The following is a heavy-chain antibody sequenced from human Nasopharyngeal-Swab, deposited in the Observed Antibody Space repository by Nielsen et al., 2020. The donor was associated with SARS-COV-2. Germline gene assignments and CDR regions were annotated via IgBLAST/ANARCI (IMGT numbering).Heavy chain of an antibody. CDR3: AGGARYYYYYMDV. J-gene: IGHJ6*03. D-gene: IGHD1-26*01. CDR2: IYYSGST. Sequence: WIRQPPGKGLEWIGSIYYSGSTYYNPSLKSRVTISVDTSKNQFSLKLSSVTAADTAVYYCAGGARYYYYYMDVWGKGTTVTVSS. V-gene: IGHV4-39*01.